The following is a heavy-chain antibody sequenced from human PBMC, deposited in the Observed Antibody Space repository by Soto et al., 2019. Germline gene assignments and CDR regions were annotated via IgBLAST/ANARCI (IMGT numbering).Heavy chain of an antibody. J-gene: IGHJ3*02. V-gene: IGHV1-2*04. CDR1: GYNFTGYY. D-gene: IGHD2-8*01. CDR3: ARVSMLPAHAFDI. Sequence: ASVKVSCKASGYNFTGYYMHWVRQAPGQGLEWMGWINPNSGGTNYAQKFQGWVTMTRDTSISTAYMELSRLRSDDTAVYYCARVSMLPAHAFDIWGQGTMVTVSS. CDR2: INPNSGGT.